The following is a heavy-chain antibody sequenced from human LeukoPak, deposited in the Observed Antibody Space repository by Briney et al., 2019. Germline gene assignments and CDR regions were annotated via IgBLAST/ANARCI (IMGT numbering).Heavy chain of an antibody. CDR2: ISYDGSNK. Sequence: GGSLRLSCAASGFTFSSYAMHWVRQAPGKGLKWVAVISYDGSNKYYADSVKGRFTISRDNSKNTLYLQMNSLRAEDTAVYYCARWGHGSGSSNNWFDPWGQGTLVTVSS. J-gene: IGHJ5*02. D-gene: IGHD3-10*01. CDR1: GFTFSSYA. V-gene: IGHV3-30*01. CDR3: ARWGHGSGSSNNWFDP.